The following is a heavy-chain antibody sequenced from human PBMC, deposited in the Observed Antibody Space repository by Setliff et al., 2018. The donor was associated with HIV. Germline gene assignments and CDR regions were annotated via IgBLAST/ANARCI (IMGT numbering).Heavy chain of an antibody. CDR2: IYYTGRT. CDR3: ARYRRGAEWFDP. V-gene: IGHV4-39*01. Sequence: SETLSLTCTVSGGSISSYDYNWGWIRQPPGKGLEWIANIYYTGRTYYNPSLKSRVTISVDTSKNQFSLKVTSLAAANTAVYYCARYRRGAEWFDPWGQGTLVTVSS. CDR1: GGSISSYDYN. D-gene: IGHD1-26*01. J-gene: IGHJ5*02.